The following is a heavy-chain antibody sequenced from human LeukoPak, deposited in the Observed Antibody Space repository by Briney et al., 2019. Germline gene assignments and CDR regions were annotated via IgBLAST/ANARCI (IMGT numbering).Heavy chain of an antibody. D-gene: IGHD3-22*01. V-gene: IGHV3-21*04. CDR3: ARGERGTYYYDSSGYSPFDY. CDR1: GLTLSSYS. CDR2: ISCSSSYI. Sequence: GGSLRLYCAGSGLTLSSYSMNWVREAPGKGLEWVSSISCSSSYIYYADSVKGRFTISRDNAKNSLYLQMTSLRAADNAVYYCARGERGTYYYDSSGYSPFDYWGQGTLVTVSS. J-gene: IGHJ4*02.